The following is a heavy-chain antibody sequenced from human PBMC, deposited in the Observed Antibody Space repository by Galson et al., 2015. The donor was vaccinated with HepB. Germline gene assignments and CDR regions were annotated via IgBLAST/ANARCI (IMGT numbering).Heavy chain of an antibody. CDR2: INPSGGST. D-gene: IGHD3-3*01. CDR1: GYTFTSYY. Sequence: SVKVSCKASGYTFTSYYMHWVRQAPGQGLEWMGIINPSGGSTSYAQKFQGRVTMTRDTSTSTVYMELSSLRSEDTAVYYCTTDLPFFEGLPQIYYYYYGMDVWGQGTTVTVSS. V-gene: IGHV1-46*01. CDR3: TTDLPFFEGLPQIYYYYYGMDV. J-gene: IGHJ6*02.